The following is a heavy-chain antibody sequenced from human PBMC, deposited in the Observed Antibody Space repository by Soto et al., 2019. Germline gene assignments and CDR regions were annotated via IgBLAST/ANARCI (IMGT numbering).Heavy chain of an antibody. CDR1: GFTFSSYA. CDR2: ISGSGGST. D-gene: IGHD2-15*01. V-gene: IGHV3-23*01. J-gene: IGHJ4*02. Sequence: GGSLRLSCAASGFTFSSYAMSWVRQAPGKGLEWVSAISGSGGSTYYADSVKGRFTIARDNSKNTLYLQMNSLRAEDMAVYYCAKDPRVVVVAANDYWGQGTLVTVSS. CDR3: AKDPRVVVVAANDY.